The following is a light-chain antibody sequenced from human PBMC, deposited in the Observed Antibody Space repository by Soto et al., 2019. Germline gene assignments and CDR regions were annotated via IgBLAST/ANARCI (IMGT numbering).Light chain of an antibody. Sequence: QSALTQPAAVSGSPGQSITISCTGTISDVGNFNLVSWYQQYPGKAPKVMSYEVSKRASGVSNRFSGSKSGNTASLTIPGLQAEDEAEYYCCSYAGSSTFVFGGGTKLTVL. CDR2: EVS. V-gene: IGLV2-23*02. CDR3: CSYAGSSTFV. CDR1: ISDVGNFNL. J-gene: IGLJ2*01.